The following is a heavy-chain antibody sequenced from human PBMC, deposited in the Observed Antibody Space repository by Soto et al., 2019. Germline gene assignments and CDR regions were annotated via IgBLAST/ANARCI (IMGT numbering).Heavy chain of an antibody. Sequence: EVQLLESGGGLVQPGGSLRLSCAASGFTFSSYAMSWVRQAPGKGLEWVSAISGSGGSTYYADSVKGQFTISRDKSKNTPDRQMNSLTAEDTAVDYCARPGGSGTSRYYFDYWGQVSL. D-gene: IGHD2-2*01. V-gene: IGHV3-23*01. CDR3: ARPGGSGTSRYYFDY. J-gene: IGHJ4*02. CDR2: ISGSGGST. CDR1: GFTFSSYA.